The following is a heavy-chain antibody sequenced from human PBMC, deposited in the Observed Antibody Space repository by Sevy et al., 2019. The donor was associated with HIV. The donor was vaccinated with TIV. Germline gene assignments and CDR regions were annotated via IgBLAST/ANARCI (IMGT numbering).Heavy chain of an antibody. J-gene: IGHJ6*02. CDR3: AREGVVVVTAMGYYGMDV. CDR2: ISRSGSTI. Sequence: GGSLRLACAASGFTFSDYYMSWIRQAPGKGLEWVSYISRSGSTIYYADSVKGRFTISRDNAKNSLYLQMNSLRAEDTAVYYCAREGVVVVTAMGYYGMDVWGQGTTVTVSS. V-gene: IGHV3-11*01. D-gene: IGHD2-21*02. CDR1: GFTFSDYY.